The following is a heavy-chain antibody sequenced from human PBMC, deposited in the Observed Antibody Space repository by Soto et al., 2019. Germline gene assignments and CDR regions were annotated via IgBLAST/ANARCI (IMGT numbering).Heavy chain of an antibody. V-gene: IGHV4-59*01. D-gene: IGHD4-4*01. J-gene: IGHJ5*02. CDR1: GDSITSNH. Sequence: PSETLSLTXAVSGDSITSNHWNWIRQPPGRGLEWIGYIYNSGTTKYNPSLKSRVIISVDTSKNQLSLKLSSVTAADTAVYYCARVSMSTVSWGFDPWGQGTLVTVSS. CDR3: ARVSMSTVSWGFDP. CDR2: IYNSGTT.